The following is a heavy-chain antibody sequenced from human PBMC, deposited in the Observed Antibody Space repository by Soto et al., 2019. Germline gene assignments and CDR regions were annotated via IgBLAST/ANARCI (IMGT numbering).Heavy chain of an antibody. CDR2: ISSSSSYT. J-gene: IGHJ4*02. V-gene: IGHV3-11*05. CDR3: ARDHHQYSGYDYVDY. Sequence: QVQLVESGGGLVKPGGSLRLSCAASGFTFSDYYMSWIRQAPGKGLEWVSYISSSSSYTNYADSVKGRFTISRDNAKNSLYLQMNSLRAEDTAVYYCARDHHQYSGYDYVDYWGQGTLVTVSS. D-gene: IGHD5-12*01. CDR1: GFTFSDYY.